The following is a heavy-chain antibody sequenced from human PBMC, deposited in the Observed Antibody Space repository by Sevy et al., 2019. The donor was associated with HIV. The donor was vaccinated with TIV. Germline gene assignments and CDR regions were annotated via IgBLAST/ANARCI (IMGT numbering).Heavy chain of an antibody. CDR2: LSFGGGEI. J-gene: IGHJ4*02. Sequence: GGSLRLSCAASGFTFSKYSMSWVRQPPGKGLEWVSTLSFGGGEINYGDSVKGRFTISRDNSKSSVNLQMNNLRPEETAVYYCAREGCTKPHDYWGQGTLVTVSS. V-gene: IGHV3-23*01. D-gene: IGHD2-8*01. CDR3: AREGCTKPHDY. CDR1: GFTFSKYS.